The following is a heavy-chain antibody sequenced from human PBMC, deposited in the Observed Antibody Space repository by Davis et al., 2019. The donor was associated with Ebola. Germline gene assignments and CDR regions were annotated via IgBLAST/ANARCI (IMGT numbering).Heavy chain of an antibody. V-gene: IGHV1-18*01. CDR3: ARSGRFLEWLSQNAFDI. CDR1: GYTFTSYG. CDR2: ISAYNGNT. J-gene: IGHJ3*02. D-gene: IGHD3-3*01. Sequence: ASVKVSCKASGYTFTSYGISWVRQAPGQGLEWMGWISAYNGNTNYAQKLQGRVTMTTDTSTSTAYMELRSLRSDDTAVYYCARSGRFLEWLSQNAFDIWGQGTMVTVSS.